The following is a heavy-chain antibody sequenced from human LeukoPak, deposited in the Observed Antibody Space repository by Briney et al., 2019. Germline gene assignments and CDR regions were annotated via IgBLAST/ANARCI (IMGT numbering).Heavy chain of an antibody. D-gene: IGHD1-1*01. CDR3: GRDSGLGTLIEP. Sequence: GASVKVSCKASGYTFSDSYIHWVRQAPGQGLEWMGWVNPKNGGTNYAQRLRGRVTMTTDTSIETAYMELTSLRSDDTAVYYCGRDSGLGTLIEPWGQGTLVTVSS. J-gene: IGHJ5*02. CDR1: GYTFSDSY. CDR2: VNPKNGGT. V-gene: IGHV1-2*02.